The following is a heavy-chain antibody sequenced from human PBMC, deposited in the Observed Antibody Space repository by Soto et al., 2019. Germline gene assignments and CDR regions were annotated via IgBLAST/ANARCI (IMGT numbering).Heavy chain of an antibody. CDR3: ARQARKYSHGTYYYYYGMDV. Sequence: PSETLSLTCAVSGGSISSGGYSWSWIRQPPGKGLEWIGYIYHSGSTYYNPSLKSRVTMSVDTSKNQFSLRLNSVTAADTAVYYCARQARKYSHGTYYYYYGMDVWGQGTTVTVSS. V-gene: IGHV4-30-2*01. J-gene: IGHJ6*02. CDR1: GGSISSGGYS. CDR2: IYHSGST. D-gene: IGHD5-18*01.